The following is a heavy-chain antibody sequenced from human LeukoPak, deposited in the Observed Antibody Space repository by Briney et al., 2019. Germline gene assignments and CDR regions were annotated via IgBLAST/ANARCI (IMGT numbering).Heavy chain of an antibody. CDR3: ARAGYYDSSGYSY. CDR1: GFTFSSYS. Sequence: GGSLRLSCAASGFTFSSYSMNWVRQAPGKGLEWVSSISSSSSYVYYADSVKGRFTISRDNAKNSLYLQMNSLRAEDTAVYYCARAGYYDSSGYSYWGQGTLVTVSS. D-gene: IGHD3-22*01. J-gene: IGHJ4*02. CDR2: ISSSSSYV. V-gene: IGHV3-21*01.